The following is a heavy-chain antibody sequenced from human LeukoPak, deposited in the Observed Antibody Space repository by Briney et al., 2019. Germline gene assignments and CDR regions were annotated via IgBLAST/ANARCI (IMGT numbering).Heavy chain of an antibody. CDR2: IIPIFGTA. J-gene: IGHJ6*04. D-gene: IGHD3-22*01. CDR3: AREGRPREGNYYDGA. CDR1: GGTFSSYA. V-gene: IGHV1-69*13. Sequence: SVKVSCKASGGTFSSYAISWVRQAPGQGLEWMGGIIPIFGTANYAQKFQGRVTITADESTSTAYMELSSLRSEDTAVYYCAREGRPREGNYYDGAWGKGTTVTVSS.